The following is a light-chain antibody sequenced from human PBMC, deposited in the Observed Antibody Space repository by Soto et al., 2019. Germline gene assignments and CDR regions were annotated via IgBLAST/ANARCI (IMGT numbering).Light chain of an antibody. CDR3: AAWDDSLNGHVV. CDR2: SNS. V-gene: IGLV1-44*01. J-gene: IGLJ2*01. CDR1: SSNIGSNT. Sequence: QPVLTQPPSASGTPGQRVTISCSGSSSNIGSNTVNWYQQLPGTAPKLLIYSNSLRPSGVPDRFSGSRSGTSASLAISGLQSEDEADYYCAAWDDSLNGHVVFGGGTKLTVL.